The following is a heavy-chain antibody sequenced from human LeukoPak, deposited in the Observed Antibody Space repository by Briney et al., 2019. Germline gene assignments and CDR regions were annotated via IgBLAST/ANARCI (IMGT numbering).Heavy chain of an antibody. CDR3: AKAYYDSSGYYFDY. Sequence: GGSLRLSCAASGFTFSSYAMSWVRQAPGKGLEWVSVIYSGGSTYYADSVKGRFTISRDNSKNTLYLQMNSLRAEDTAVYYCAKAYYDSSGYYFDYWGQGTLVTVSS. V-gene: IGHV3-23*03. D-gene: IGHD3-22*01. J-gene: IGHJ4*02. CDR1: GFTFSSYA. CDR2: IYSGGST.